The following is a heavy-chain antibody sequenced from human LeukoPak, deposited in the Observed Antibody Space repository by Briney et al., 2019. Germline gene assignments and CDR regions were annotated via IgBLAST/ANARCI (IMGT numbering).Heavy chain of an antibody. D-gene: IGHD5-12*01. J-gene: IGHJ4*02. CDR1: GGTFSSYA. Sequence: SVKVSCKASGGTFSSYAISWVRQAPGQGPEWMGRIIPIFGIANYAQKFQGRVTITADKSTSTAYMELSSLRSEDTAVYYCARETDIVATIPGLFDYWGQGTLVTVSS. CDR3: ARETDIVATIPGLFDY. CDR2: IIPIFGIA. V-gene: IGHV1-69*04.